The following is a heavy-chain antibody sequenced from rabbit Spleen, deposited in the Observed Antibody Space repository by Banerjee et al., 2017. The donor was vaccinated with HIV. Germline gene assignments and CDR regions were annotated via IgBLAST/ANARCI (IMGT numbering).Heavy chain of an antibody. J-gene: IGHJ4*01. CDR1: GFSFSSSYW. D-gene: IGHD4-1*01. CDR3: ARGDGSSDWGFKL. V-gene: IGHV1S40*01. Sequence: QSLEESGGDLVKPGASLTLTCTASGFSFSSSYWICWVRQAPGKGLEWIACIATGDGGTYYASWAKGRFTISKTSSTVDLQMTSLTAADTATYFCARGDGSSDWGFKLWGQGTLVTVS. CDR2: IATGDGGT.